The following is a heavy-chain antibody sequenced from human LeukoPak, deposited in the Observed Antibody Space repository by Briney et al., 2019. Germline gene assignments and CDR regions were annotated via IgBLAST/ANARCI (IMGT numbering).Heavy chain of an antibody. D-gene: IGHD2-2*01. CDR2: IMPISGTA. V-gene: IGHV1-69*06. CDR3: ASGRTDIVVVPATLRNYYFDY. CDR1: GGTFSSYD. J-gene: IGHJ4*02. Sequence: SVKVSCRASGGTFSSYDISWVRQAPGQGLEWMGGIMPISGTANYAQKFQGRVTITADKPTNTAYMELSSLRSEDTAVYYCASGRTDIVVVPATLRNYYFDYWGQGTLVTVSS.